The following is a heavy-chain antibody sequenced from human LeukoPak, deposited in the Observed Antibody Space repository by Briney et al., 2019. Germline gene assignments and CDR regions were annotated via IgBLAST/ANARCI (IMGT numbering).Heavy chain of an antibody. V-gene: IGHV3-23*01. CDR1: GFTFSSYA. Sequence: GGSLRLSCAASGFTFSSYAMSWVRQAPGKGLEWVSAISGSGGSTYYADSVRGRFTISRDNSKKTLSLQMSSLRAEDSAVYYCAKRGGYETMAAFDFWGQGTLVTVSP. J-gene: IGHJ4*02. CDR2: ISGSGGST. D-gene: IGHD3-10*01. CDR3: AKRGGYETMAAFDF.